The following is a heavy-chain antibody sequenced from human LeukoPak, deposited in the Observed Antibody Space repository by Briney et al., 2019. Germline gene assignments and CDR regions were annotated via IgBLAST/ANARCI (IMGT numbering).Heavy chain of an antibody. J-gene: IGHJ6*03. CDR2: INPNSGGT. V-gene: IGHV1-2*02. CDR1: GYTFTGYY. D-gene: IGHD3-3*01. Sequence: ASVKVSCKASGYTFTGYYMHWVRQAPGQGLEWMGWINPNSGGTNYAQNLQGRVTMTTDTSTSTAYMELRSLRSDDTAVYYCARQGGVVTYYYYMDVWGKGTTVTISS. CDR3: ARQGGVVTYYYYMDV.